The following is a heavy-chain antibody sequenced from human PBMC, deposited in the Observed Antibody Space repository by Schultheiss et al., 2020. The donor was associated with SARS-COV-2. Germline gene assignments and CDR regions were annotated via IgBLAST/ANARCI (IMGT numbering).Heavy chain of an antibody. D-gene: IGHD2-15*01. J-gene: IGHJ6*02. Sequence: GGSLRLSCAASGFTFDDYAMHWVRQAPGKGLEWVSGISWNSGSIGYVDSVKGRFTISRDNAKNSLYLQMNSLRAEDTALYYCAKGTEVGGINYYYYGMDVWGQGTTVTVSS. V-gene: IGHV3-9*01. CDR1: GFTFDDYA. CDR3: AKGTEVGGINYYYYGMDV. CDR2: ISWNSGSI.